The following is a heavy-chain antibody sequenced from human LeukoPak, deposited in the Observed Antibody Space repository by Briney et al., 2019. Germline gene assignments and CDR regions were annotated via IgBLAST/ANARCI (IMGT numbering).Heavy chain of an antibody. V-gene: IGHV4-39*01. Sequence: SETLSLTCIVSGDSISSLYWSSISSYYWSWIRQPPGKGLEWIGSIYYSGSTYYNPSLKSRVTISVDTSKNQFSLKLSSVTAADTAVYYCARLEPQWIPFDYWGQGTLVTVSS. D-gene: IGHD1-26*01. CDR1: GDSISSLYWSSISSYY. J-gene: IGHJ4*02. CDR2: IYYSGST. CDR3: ARLEPQWIPFDY.